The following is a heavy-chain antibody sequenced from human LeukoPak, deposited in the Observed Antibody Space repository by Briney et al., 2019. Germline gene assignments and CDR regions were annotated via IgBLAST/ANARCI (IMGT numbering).Heavy chain of an antibody. CDR1: GGSISSSSYY. J-gene: IGHJ4*02. CDR2: IYYSGST. D-gene: IGHD3-22*01. Sequence: SETLSLTCTVSGGSISSSSYYWGWIRQPPGKGLEWIGSIYYSGSTYYNPSLKSRVTISVDTSKNQFSLKLSSVTAADTAVYYCARESGYCDSSAGGDYWGQGTLVTVSS. CDR3: ARESGYCDSSAGGDY. V-gene: IGHV4-39*07.